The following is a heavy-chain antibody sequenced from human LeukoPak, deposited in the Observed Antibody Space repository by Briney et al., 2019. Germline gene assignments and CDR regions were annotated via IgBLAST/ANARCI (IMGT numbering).Heavy chain of an antibody. D-gene: IGHD6-13*01. Sequence: PSETLSLTCSVSGCSISGYYWSWIRQPPGKGPEWIGYIYYSGSTNYNPSLKSRVTISVDTSKNQFSLKLTSLTAADTAVYYCARAAAAGPHYYYGMDVWGKGTTVTDSS. CDR3: ARAAAAGPHYYYGMDV. J-gene: IGHJ6*04. CDR1: GCSISGYY. V-gene: IGHV4-59*01. CDR2: IYYSGST.